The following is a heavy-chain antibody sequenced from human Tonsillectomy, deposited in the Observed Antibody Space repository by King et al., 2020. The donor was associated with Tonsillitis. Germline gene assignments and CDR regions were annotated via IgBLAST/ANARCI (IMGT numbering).Heavy chain of an antibody. CDR3: ARIQWLANYYYYYMDV. D-gene: IGHD6-19*01. V-gene: IGHV4-39*01. J-gene: IGHJ6*03. Sequence: QLQESGPGLVKPSETLSLTCTVSSGSISSASYYWGWIRLPPGMGLGWMGGVYYSGITYSNPSLKSRVTISVDTSKNQFSLKLSSVTAADTAVYYCARIQWLANYYYYYMDVWGKGTTVTVSS. CDR2: VYYSGIT. CDR1: SGSISSASYY.